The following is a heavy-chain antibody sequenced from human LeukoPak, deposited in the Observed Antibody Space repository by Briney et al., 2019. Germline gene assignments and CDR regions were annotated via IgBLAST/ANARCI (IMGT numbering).Heavy chain of an antibody. J-gene: IGHJ6*04. CDR2: IKKDGSGI. CDR3: AGGSSMEV. Sequence: GGSLRLSCAVSGCPFSNSWMYLVRQAPGKGLEGVANIKKDGSGISYVDSVKGRFIISRDNARNSLYLQMNSLRVEDTAVYFCAGGSSMEVWGKGTAVTVSS. V-gene: IGHV3-7*03. D-gene: IGHD1-26*01. CDR1: GCPFSNSW.